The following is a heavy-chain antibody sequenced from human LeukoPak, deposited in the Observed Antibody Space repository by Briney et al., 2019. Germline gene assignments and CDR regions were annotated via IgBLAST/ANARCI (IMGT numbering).Heavy chain of an antibody. Sequence: PGGSLRLSCAASGFSFSSYAMSWVRQAPGKGLEWVSGISGSGGSTYFADSVKGRFTISRDNSKNTLYLQMNSLRAEDTAVYYCAKHVVAAATGHFDCWGQGTLVTVSS. V-gene: IGHV3-23*01. D-gene: IGHD2-15*01. CDR3: AKHVVAAATGHFDC. CDR2: ISGSGGST. CDR1: GFSFSSYA. J-gene: IGHJ4*02.